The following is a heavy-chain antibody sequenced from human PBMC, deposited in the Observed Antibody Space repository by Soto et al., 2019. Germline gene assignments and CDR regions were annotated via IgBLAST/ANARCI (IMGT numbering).Heavy chain of an antibody. V-gene: IGHV4-34*01. CDR3: ARCPRLLRFLEWSHYYYYGIDA. CDR2: INHSGST. CDR1: GGSFSGYY. J-gene: IGHJ6*02. Sequence: SETLSLTCAVYGGSFSGYYWSWIRQPPGKGLEWIGEINHSGSTNYNPSLKSRVTISVDTSKDQFSLKLSSVTAADTAVYYCARCPRLLRFLEWSHYYYYGIDAWGQGNTVTVSS. D-gene: IGHD3-3*01.